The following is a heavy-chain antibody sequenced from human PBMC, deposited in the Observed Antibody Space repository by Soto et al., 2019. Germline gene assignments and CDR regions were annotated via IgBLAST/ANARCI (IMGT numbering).Heavy chain of an antibody. D-gene: IGHD2-2*01. J-gene: IGHJ6*02. Sequence: GGSLRLSCAASGFTFSSYSMNWVRQAPGKGLEWVSYISSSSSTIYYADSVKGRFTISRDSAKNSLYLQMNSLRDEDTAVYYCAREALDIVVVPAAIPSFYYGMDVWGQGTTVTVSS. V-gene: IGHV3-48*02. CDR3: AREALDIVVVPAAIPSFYYGMDV. CDR1: GFTFSSYS. CDR2: ISSSSSTI.